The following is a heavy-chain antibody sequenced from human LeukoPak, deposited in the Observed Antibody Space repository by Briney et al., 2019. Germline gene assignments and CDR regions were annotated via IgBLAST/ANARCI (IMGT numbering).Heavy chain of an antibody. D-gene: IGHD2/OR15-2a*01. CDR2: MYNSGTS. V-gene: IGHV4-4*02. Sequence: SETLSLTCAVSGASITSHPWNWVRQPPGKGLEWIGEMYNSGTSTFKPSLRSRVIMFFDESKNHFSLRLNSVTAADTAVYYCARSGRGFLGAADYWGQGTLVTVSS. J-gene: IGHJ4*02. CDR1: GASITSHPW. CDR3: ARSGRGFLGAADY.